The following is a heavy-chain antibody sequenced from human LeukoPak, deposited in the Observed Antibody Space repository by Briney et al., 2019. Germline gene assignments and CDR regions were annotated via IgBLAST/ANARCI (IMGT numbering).Heavy chain of an antibody. CDR3: ARWVSTSYDAFDI. V-gene: IGHV3-64*01. Sequence: PGGSLRLSCAASGFTFSNYAMHWVRQAPGKGLEYVSAISSNGGSTYYANSVKGRFTISRDNSKNTLYLQMGSPRAEDMAVYYCARWVSTSYDAFDIWGQGTMVTVSS. D-gene: IGHD6-6*01. J-gene: IGHJ3*02. CDR1: GFTFSNYA. CDR2: ISSNGGST.